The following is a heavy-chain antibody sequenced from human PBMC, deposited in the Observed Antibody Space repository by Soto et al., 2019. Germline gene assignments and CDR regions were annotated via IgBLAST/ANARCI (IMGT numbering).Heavy chain of an antibody. CDR2: INAGNGNT. J-gene: IGHJ6*02. V-gene: IGHV1-3*01. Sequence: ASVKVSCKASGYTFTSYAMHWVRQAPGQRLEWLGWINAGNGNTKYSQKFQGRVTITRDTSASTAYMELSSLRSEDTAVYYCARRLATVTTRDYYYGMDVWGQGTTVTVSS. CDR1: GYTFTSYA. CDR3: ARRLATVTTRDYYYGMDV. D-gene: IGHD4-17*01.